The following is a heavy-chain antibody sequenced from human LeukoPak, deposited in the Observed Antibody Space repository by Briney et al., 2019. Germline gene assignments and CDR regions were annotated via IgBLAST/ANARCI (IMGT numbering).Heavy chain of an antibody. CDR2: IWYDGSKR. CDR3: AKDRRVVPAATFDY. CDR1: GFTFSSYG. D-gene: IGHD2-2*01. J-gene: IGHJ4*02. V-gene: IGHV3-30*02. Sequence: GGSLRLSCAASGFTFSSYGMHWLRQGPGKGLEWVAVIWYDGSKRLYADSVQGRFTISRDDSKNTLYLQMNSLRAEDTAVYYCAKDRRVVPAATFDYWGQGTLVTVSS.